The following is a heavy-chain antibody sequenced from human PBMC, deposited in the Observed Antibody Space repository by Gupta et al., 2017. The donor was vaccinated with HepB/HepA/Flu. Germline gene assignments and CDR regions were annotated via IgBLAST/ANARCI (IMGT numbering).Heavy chain of an antibody. D-gene: IGHD6-13*01. Sequence: EVQLVDSGGGLVQPGGSLRLSCAASGFTVSSNYMSWVRQTPGQGREWVSVIYRGGSKYYADAVKDRFTISRENSKNTLYLQMKGMRAEETAVYYCSKEQRGSRRWHVDPRGHGTLVTV. CDR3: SKEQRGSRRWHVDP. J-gene: IGHJ5*02. CDR2: IYRGGSK. CDR1: GFTVSSNY. V-gene: IGHV3-66*01.